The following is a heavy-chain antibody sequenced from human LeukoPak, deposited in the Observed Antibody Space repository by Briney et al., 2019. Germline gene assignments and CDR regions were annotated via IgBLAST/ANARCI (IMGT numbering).Heavy chain of an antibody. D-gene: IGHD3-22*01. CDR1: GGTFSSYA. CDR3: ASGRYYDSSGLMLFDP. V-gene: IGHV1-69*04. CDR2: IIPILGIA. Sequence: ASVKVSCKASGGTFSSYAISWVRQAPGQGLEWMGRIIPILGIANYAQKFQGRVTITADKSTSTAYMELSSLRSEDTAVYYCASGRYYDSSGLMLFDPWGQGTLVTVSS. J-gene: IGHJ5*02.